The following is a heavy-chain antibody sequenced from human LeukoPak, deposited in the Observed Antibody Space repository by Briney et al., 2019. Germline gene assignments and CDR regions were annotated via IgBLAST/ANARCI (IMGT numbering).Heavy chain of an antibody. CDR3: ARVVPVTDAFDI. D-gene: IGHD5-18*01. CDR2: INPSGGST. J-gene: IGHJ3*02. V-gene: IGHV1-46*01. Sequence: ASVKVSCKASGYTFTSYYMHWVRQAPGQGLEWMGIINPSGGSTSYAQKFQGRVTMTRDMSTSTVYMELSSLRSEDTAVYYCARVVPVTDAFDIWGQGTMVTVSS. CDR1: GYTFTSYY.